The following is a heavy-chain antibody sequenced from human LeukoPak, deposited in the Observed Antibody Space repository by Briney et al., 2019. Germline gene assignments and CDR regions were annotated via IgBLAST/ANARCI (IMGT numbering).Heavy chain of an antibody. CDR3: AKPRRAYSSSWYDH. D-gene: IGHD6-13*01. V-gene: IGHV3-23*01. CDR2: ISGSGGSR. Sequence: GGSLRLSCAPSLFTFTTYAMSSVPQAPGKRGEWVSAISGSGGSRYYADSVQCRFTISRDNSKNTMYLQMNRLRAEDTAVYYCAKPRRAYSSSWYDHWGQGTLITVSS. J-gene: IGHJ5*02. CDR1: LFTFTTYA.